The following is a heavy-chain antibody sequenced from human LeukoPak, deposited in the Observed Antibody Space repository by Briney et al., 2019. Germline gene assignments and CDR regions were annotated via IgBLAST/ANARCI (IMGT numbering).Heavy chain of an antibody. CDR1: GFTFSSYS. CDR2: ISSSSNYI. D-gene: IGHD1-7*01. Sequence: GGSLRLSRAAPGFTFSSYSMSWVRQAPGKGVGWVSSISSSSNYIYYADSLKGRFTISRDNAKNSLYLQMNSLRAEDTAVYYCARDQGGTIGLYHYYYMDVWGKGTTVTVSS. CDR3: ARDQGGTIGLYHYYYMDV. V-gene: IGHV3-21*01. J-gene: IGHJ6*03.